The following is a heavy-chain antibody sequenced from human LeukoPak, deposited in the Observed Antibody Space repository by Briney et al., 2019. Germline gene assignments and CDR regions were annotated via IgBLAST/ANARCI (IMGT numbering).Heavy chain of an antibody. CDR1: GFTFGSYS. V-gene: IGHV3-21*01. Sequence: KAGGSLRLSCAASGFTFGSYSTNWVRQAPGKGLEWVSSISSSSSYIYYADSVKGRFTISRDNAKNSLYLQMNSLRAEDTAVYYCARDARWLQLDAFDIWGQGTMVTVSS. CDR3: ARDARWLQLDAFDI. J-gene: IGHJ3*02. D-gene: IGHD5-24*01. CDR2: ISSSSSYI.